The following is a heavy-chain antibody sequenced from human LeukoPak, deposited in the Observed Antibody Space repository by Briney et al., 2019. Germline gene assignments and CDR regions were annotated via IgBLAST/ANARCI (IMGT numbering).Heavy chain of an antibody. CDR2: ISPNSGGT. CDR1: GYTFPSYG. V-gene: IGHV1-2*02. J-gene: IGHJ4*02. CDR3: ATWVQDYGDSFDY. D-gene: IGHD4-17*01. Sequence: GASVKVSCKASGYTFPSYGISWVRQAPGQGLEWMARISPNSGGTNYAQKFQGRVTMTRDTSITTAYMELSRLRSDDTAVYYCATWVQDYGDSFDYWGQGTQVTVSS.